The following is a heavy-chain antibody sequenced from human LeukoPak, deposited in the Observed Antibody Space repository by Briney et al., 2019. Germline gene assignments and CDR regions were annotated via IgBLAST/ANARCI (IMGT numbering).Heavy chain of an antibody. J-gene: IGHJ3*02. D-gene: IGHD2-15*01. Sequence: GGSLRLSCAASGLTFSSYWMHWVRQAPGKGLVWVSRINSDGSSTSYADSVKGRFTISRDNAKNTLYLQMNSLRAEDTAVYYCARGGVYCSGGSCYVSAFDIWGQGTMVTVSS. CDR2: INSDGSST. CDR1: GLTFSSYW. V-gene: IGHV3-74*01. CDR3: ARGGVYCSGGSCYVSAFDI.